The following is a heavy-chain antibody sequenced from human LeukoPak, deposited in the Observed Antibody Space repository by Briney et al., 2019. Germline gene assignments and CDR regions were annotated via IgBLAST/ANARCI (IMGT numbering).Heavy chain of an antibody. D-gene: IGHD1-26*01. Sequence: SETLSLTCTVSSGSISSYYWSWIRQPPGKGLEWIGYIYYSGNTNYNPSLKSRVTISADTSKNQFSLRLRSVTAADTAVYYCARFTSGYYYYMDVWGKGTTVTVSS. J-gene: IGHJ6*03. CDR3: ARFTSGYYYYMDV. CDR1: SGSISSYY. V-gene: IGHV4-59*01. CDR2: IYYSGNT.